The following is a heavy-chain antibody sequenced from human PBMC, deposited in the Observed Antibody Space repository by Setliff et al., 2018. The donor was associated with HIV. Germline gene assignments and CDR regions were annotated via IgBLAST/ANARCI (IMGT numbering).Heavy chain of an antibody. CDR2: IYYSGST. Sequence: SETLSLTCAVYGGSFSGYHWNWIRQPPGKGLEWIGSIYYSGSTYYNPSLKSRVTISVDTSKNQFSLKLTSVTAADTAVYYCARHGRLSGSYWGGGDYWGQGTLVTVSS. V-gene: IGHV4-34*01. D-gene: IGHD1-26*01. CDR3: ARHGRLSGSYWGGGDY. CDR1: GGSFSGYH. J-gene: IGHJ4*02.